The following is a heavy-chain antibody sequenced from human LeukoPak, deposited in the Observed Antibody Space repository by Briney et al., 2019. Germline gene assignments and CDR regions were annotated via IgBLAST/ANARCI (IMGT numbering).Heavy chain of an antibody. D-gene: IGHD5-18*01. V-gene: IGHV4-34*01. J-gene: IGHJ4*02. Sequence: PSETPSLTCAVYGGSFSGYYWSWIRQPPGKGLEWIGEINHSGSTNYNPSLKSRVTISVDTSKNQFSLKLSSVTAADTAVYYCAISGGYSYGLNFDYWGQGTLVTVSS. CDR2: INHSGST. CDR3: AISGGYSYGLNFDY. CDR1: GGSFSGYY.